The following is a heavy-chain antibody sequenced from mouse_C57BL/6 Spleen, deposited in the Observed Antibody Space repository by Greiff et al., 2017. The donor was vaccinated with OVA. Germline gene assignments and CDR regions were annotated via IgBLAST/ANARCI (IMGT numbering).Heavy chain of an antibody. CDR1: GYTFTSYW. CDR3: ARGTARATPYAMDY. Sequence: QVQLQQPGAELVKPGASVKLSCKASGYTFTSYWMHWVKQRPGQGLEWIGMIHPNSGSTNYNEKFKSKATLTVDKSSSTAYMQLSSLTSEDSAVYYCARGTARATPYAMDYWGQGTSVTVSS. CDR2: IHPNSGST. J-gene: IGHJ4*01. D-gene: IGHD3-2*01. V-gene: IGHV1-64*01.